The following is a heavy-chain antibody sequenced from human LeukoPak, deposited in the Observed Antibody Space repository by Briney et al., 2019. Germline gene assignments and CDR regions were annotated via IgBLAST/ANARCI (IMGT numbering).Heavy chain of an antibody. Sequence: PGGSLRLSCAASGFTFSSYAMSWVRQAPGKGLEWVSAISGSGGSTYYADSVKGRFTISRDNSKNTLYLQMNSLRAEDTAVYYCTRGAMVYYYYYMDVWGKGTTVIVSS. CDR2: ISGSGGST. CDR1: GFTFSSYA. CDR3: TRGAMVYYYYYMDV. V-gene: IGHV3-23*01. D-gene: IGHD5-18*01. J-gene: IGHJ6*03.